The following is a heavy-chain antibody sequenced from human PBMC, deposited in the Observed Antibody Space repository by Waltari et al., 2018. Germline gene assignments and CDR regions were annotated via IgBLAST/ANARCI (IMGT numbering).Heavy chain of an antibody. J-gene: IGHJ4*02. V-gene: IGHV3-48*03. CDR1: GFPFSCSE. CDR3: ARDPNSSGYPY. CDR2: NSSSGSTI. D-gene: IGHD3-22*01. Sequence: EVQLVESGGGLVQPGGSLRLSCAASGFPFSCSEMNWVRQATGKGLEWVSYNSSSGSTIYYADSVKGRLTISRDNAKNSLYLQMNSLRAEDTAVYYCARDPNSSGYPYWGQGTLVTVSS.